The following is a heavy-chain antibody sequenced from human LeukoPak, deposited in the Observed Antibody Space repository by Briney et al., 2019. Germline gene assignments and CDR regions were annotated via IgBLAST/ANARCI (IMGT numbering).Heavy chain of an antibody. J-gene: IGHJ4*02. CDR3: VRDDIAATGSSFDY. Sequence: GGPRRLSGAASGFTFSNYWMNWVRQAPGKGLEGVASIKQDGSAEHYVDFVKGRFTISRDNDRNSLYLQVSSLRVEDTAVYYCVRDDIAATGSSFDYWGQGTLVTVSS. V-gene: IGHV3-7*01. CDR2: IKQDGSAE. CDR1: GFTFSNYW. D-gene: IGHD6-6*01.